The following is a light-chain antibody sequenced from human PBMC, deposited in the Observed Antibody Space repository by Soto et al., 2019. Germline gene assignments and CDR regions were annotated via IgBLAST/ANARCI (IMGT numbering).Light chain of an antibody. CDR1: QGINTY. CDR3: QQLNSYPQT. V-gene: IGKV1-9*01. Sequence: DIQVTQSPSFLSASVGDRVTITCRASQGINTYLAWYQQKPGKAPKLLVYSASTLQSGVPSRFSGSGSGPDFTLTISSLQPEDSATYFCQQLNSYPQTFGQGTRLEIK. J-gene: IGKJ5*01. CDR2: SAS.